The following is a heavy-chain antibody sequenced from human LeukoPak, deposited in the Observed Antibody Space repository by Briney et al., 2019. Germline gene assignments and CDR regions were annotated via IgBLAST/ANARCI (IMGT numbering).Heavy chain of an antibody. CDR1: GFIFSNYG. CDR3: AKDDSSSWYSFDY. V-gene: IGHV3-30*02. D-gene: IGHD3-22*01. Sequence: GGSLRLSCAASGFIFSNYGIHWVRQAPGKGLEWVAFIRYDGSGKYYADSVKGRFTISRDNSKNTLYLQMNSLRAEDTAVYYCAKDDSSSWYSFDYWGQGTLVTVSS. J-gene: IGHJ4*02. CDR2: IRYDGSGK.